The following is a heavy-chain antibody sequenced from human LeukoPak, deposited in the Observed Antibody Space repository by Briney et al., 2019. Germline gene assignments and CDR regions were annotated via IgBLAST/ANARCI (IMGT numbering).Heavy chain of an antibody. J-gene: IGHJ6*03. D-gene: IGHD5-24*01. Sequence: PGGSLRLSCAASGFTFSSYDMHWVRQATGKGLEWVSAIGTAGDTYYPGSVKGRFTISRENAKNSLYLQMNSLRAGDTAVYYCARGERPYYYYYYMDVWGKGTTVTVSS. CDR1: GFTFSSYD. V-gene: IGHV3-13*01. CDR3: ARGERPYYYYYYMDV. CDR2: IGTAGDT.